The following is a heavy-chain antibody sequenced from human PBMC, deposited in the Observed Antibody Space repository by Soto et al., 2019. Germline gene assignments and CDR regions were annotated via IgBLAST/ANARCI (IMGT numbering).Heavy chain of an antibody. J-gene: IGHJ4*02. CDR1: GGSISSYY. CDR2: IYHTGST. D-gene: IGHD3-3*01. V-gene: IGHV4-59*01. Sequence: SETLSLTCTVSGGSISSYYWSWIRQPPGKGLEWIGYIYHTGSTSYNPSLKSRVTISLDTSKNQFSLGLSSVTAADTAVYYCTSRAHDFWGQGTLVTVSS. CDR3: TSRAHDF.